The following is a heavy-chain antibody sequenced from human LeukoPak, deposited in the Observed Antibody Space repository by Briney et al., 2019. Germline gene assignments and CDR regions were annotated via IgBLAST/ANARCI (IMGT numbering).Heavy chain of an antibody. D-gene: IGHD6-6*01. CDR2: INHSGST. Sequence: TSDPLSLTCGVNGGSLSGYYWIWLRQTPTQELEWIGEINHSGSTNYNPSLKSRVTISVDTSKNQFYLSFTSLTAADTAVYYCASRRGSSSAVIGYWGRGTRVTVSP. V-gene: IGHV4-34*01. J-gene: IGHJ4*02. CDR3: ASRRGSSSAVIGY. CDR1: GGSLSGYY.